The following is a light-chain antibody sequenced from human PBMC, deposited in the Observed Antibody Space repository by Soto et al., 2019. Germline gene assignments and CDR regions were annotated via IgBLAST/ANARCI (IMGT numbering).Light chain of an antibody. CDR2: WAS. Sequence: DIVMTQSPDSLAVSLGERATINCNSSQSVLYSSNNKNYLAWYQQKPGQPPKLLIYWASTRESGVPDRFSGSGSGTDFTLTISSLQAEDVAIYYCQQYYSTPLTFGQGTKVDI. J-gene: IGKJ1*01. CDR1: QSVLYSSNNKNY. CDR3: QQYYSTPLT. V-gene: IGKV4-1*01.